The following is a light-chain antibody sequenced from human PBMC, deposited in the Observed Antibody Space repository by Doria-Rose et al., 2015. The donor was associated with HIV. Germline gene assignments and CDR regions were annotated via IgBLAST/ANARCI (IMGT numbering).Light chain of an antibody. J-gene: IGKJ1*01. CDR3: LQDYNLWT. CDR2: AAS. Sequence: AIQMTQSPSSLSASVGDRATITCRASQGIRNDLGWYQQKPGKAPKLLVYAASSLQSGVPSRFSGSGSGTDSTLTISSLQPEDFATYYCLQDYNLWTFGQGTKVEIK. V-gene: IGKV1-6*02. CDR1: QGIRND.